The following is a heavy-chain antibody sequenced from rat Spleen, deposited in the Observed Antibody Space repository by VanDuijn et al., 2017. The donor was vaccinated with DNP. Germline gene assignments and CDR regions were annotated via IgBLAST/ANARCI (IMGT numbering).Heavy chain of an antibody. J-gene: IGHJ2*01. V-gene: IGHV5-25*01. D-gene: IGHD1-2*01. CDR3: ATHDYASWG. CDR1: GFTFSDYW. CDR2: ITSRGDTT. Sequence: EVQLIESGGGLVQPGRSMKLSCAASGFTFSDYWMSWIRQVPGEGLEWIASITSRGDTTYYSDSVRGRFTVSRDSAKNTVSLQMNSLRSEDTATYYCATHDYASWGWGQGVMVTVSS.